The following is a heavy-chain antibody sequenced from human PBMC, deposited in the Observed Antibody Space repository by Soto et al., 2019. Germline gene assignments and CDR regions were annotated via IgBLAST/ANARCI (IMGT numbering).Heavy chain of an antibody. D-gene: IGHD6-6*01. J-gene: IGHJ6*02. CDR3: ARDQGGSMYSSSFKTLYYYYGMDV. CDR2: ISYDGSNK. Sequence: GESLKISCAASGFTFSSYAMHWVRQAPGKGLEWVAVISYDGSNKYYADSVKGRFTISRDNSKNTLYLQMNSLRAEDTAVYYCARDQGGSMYSSSFKTLYYYYGMDVWGQGTTVTVSS. CDR1: GFTFSSYA. V-gene: IGHV3-30*04.